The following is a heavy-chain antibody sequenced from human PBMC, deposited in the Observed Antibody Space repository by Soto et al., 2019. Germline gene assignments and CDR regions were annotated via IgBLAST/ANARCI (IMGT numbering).Heavy chain of an antibody. Sequence: SETLALACTVSGGSMSSYYWSWIRQPPGKGLEWIGYIYYSGSTNYNPSLKSRVTISVDTSKNQFSLKLSSVTAADTAVYYCARVGDFWSGYYSEYYYGMDVWGQGTTVTLSS. J-gene: IGHJ6*02. CDR2: IYYSGST. CDR1: GGSMSSYY. V-gene: IGHV4-59*01. CDR3: ARVGDFWSGYYSEYYYGMDV. D-gene: IGHD3-3*01.